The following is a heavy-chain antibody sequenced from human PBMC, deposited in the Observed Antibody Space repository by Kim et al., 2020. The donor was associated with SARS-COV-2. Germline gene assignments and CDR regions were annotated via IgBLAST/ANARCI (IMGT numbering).Heavy chain of an antibody. V-gene: IGHV3-21*01. Sequence: GGSLRLSCAASGFTFSSYSMNWVRQAPGKGLEWVSSISSSSSYIYYADSVKGRFTISRDNAKNSLYLQMNSLRAEDTAVYYCASIGRGSSVPRYYYGMDVWGQGTTVTVSS. D-gene: IGHD6-13*01. CDR1: GFTFSSYS. CDR2: ISSSSSYI. J-gene: IGHJ6*02. CDR3: ASIGRGSSVPRYYYGMDV.